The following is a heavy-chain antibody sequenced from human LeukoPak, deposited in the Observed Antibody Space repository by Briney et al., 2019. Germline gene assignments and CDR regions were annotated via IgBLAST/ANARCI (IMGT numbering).Heavy chain of an antibody. CDR2: INPNSGGT. D-gene: IGHD3-22*01. CDR1: GYTFTGYY. V-gene: IGHV1-2*02. CDR3: AGGPSYYYDSSGYFFDY. J-gene: IGHJ4*02. Sequence: ASVKVSCKASGYTFTGYYMHWVRQAPGQGLEWMGWINPNSGGTNYAQKFQGRVTMTRDTSISTAYMELSRLRSDDTAVYYCAGGPSYYYDSSGYFFDYWGQGTLVTVSS.